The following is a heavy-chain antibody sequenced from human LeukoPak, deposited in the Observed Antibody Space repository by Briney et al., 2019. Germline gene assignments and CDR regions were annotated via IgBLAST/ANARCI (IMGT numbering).Heavy chain of an antibody. CDR3: ARRGSGDYSTEYYYYSYMDV. CDR1: GYSFTSYW. V-gene: IGHV5-51*01. J-gene: IGHJ6*03. CDR2: IYPGDSDT. Sequence: GESLKISCKGSGYSFTSYWIGWVRQMPGKGLEWLGIIYPGDSDTRYSPSFQGQVTISADKSISTAYLQWSSLKASDTAMYYCARRGSGDYSTEYYYYSYMDVWGKGTTVTVSS. D-gene: IGHD2-21*02.